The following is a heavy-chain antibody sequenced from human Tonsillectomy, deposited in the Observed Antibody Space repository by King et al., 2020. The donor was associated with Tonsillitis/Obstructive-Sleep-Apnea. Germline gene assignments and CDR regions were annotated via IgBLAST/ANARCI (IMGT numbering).Heavy chain of an antibody. J-gene: IGHJ5*02. CDR2: ISGSNGGT. CDR3: AKDFAAVTGDPGS. D-gene: IGHD6-19*01. V-gene: IGHV3-23*04. Sequence: VQLVESGGGLVQPGGSLRLSCVASGFTFSTYAMTWVRQAPGKGPEWVSGISGSNGGTYYADSAKGRFTISRDNSTNTLYLQMNSLRADDTALYYCAKDFAAVTGDPGSWGQGTLVTVSS. CDR1: GFTFSTYA.